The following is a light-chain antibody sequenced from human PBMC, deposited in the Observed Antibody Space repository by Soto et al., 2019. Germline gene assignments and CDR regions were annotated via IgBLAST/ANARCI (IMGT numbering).Light chain of an antibody. CDR1: SSDVGGYNY. CDR3: PSYTSPSTYG. V-gene: IGLV2-14*01. Sequence: QSVLTQPASVSGSPGQSTTFSCTGTSSDVGGYNYVSWYQQHPGKAPKLMIYDVSNRPSGVSNRFSGSKSGNTASLTISGHPADNEAAYSCPSYTSPSTYGLETGTNVTV. J-gene: IGLJ1*01. CDR2: DVS.